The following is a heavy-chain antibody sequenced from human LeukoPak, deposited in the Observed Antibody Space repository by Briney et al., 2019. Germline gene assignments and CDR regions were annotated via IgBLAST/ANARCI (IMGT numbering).Heavy chain of an antibody. Sequence: PGGSLRLSCAASGFTVSSNYMSWVRQAPGKGLEWVSIIYSCGSTYYADSVKGRFTISKDNSKNTLYLQMNSLRAEDAAVYYCARAGIGTAMATGYWGQGTLVTVSS. CDR3: ARAGIGTAMATGY. CDR2: IYSCGST. V-gene: IGHV3-66*01. CDR1: GFTVSSNY. D-gene: IGHD5-18*01. J-gene: IGHJ4*02.